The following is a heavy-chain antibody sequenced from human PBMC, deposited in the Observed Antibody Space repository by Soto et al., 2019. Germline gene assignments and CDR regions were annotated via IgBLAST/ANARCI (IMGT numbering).Heavy chain of an antibody. D-gene: IGHD4-17*01. CDR3: AADLLSITVTTENWYFVL. CDR1: GYTFTSSD. Sequence: GASVKVSCKASGYTFTSSDMNWVRQAPGQGLEWIGWMVLGSGNTNYAQKFQERVTITRDMSTSTAYMELSSLRSEDTAVYYCAADLLSITVTTENWYFVLWARVTLVTVS. V-gene: IGHV1-58*02. CDR2: MVLGSGNT. J-gene: IGHJ2*01.